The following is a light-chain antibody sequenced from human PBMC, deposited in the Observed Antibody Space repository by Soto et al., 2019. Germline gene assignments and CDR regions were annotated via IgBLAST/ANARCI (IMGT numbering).Light chain of an antibody. V-gene: IGKV3-20*01. CDR3: HQYGSSPYT. CDR2: GAT. CDR1: QSVSSSY. Sequence: EIVLTQSPGTLSLSPGERATLSCRASQSVSSSYLAWYQQKPGQATRLLIYGATSRATGIPNRFSGSGSRTDFTLTISRLEPEDFAVYYWHQYGSSPYTFGQGTKLEIK. J-gene: IGKJ2*01.